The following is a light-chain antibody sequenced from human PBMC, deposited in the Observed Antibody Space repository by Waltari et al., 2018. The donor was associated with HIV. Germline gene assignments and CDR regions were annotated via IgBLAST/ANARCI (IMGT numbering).Light chain of an antibody. V-gene: IGKV3-20*01. CDR1: QSVSSSS. J-gene: IGKJ5*01. CDR3: QHDGSSVT. Sequence: EIVLTPSPGTLSVSPGERVTLSCRASQSVSSSSLVWYQQKPGKAPRLLNYGASSRAPGTPDRFSGSGSGTDFTLTSSGLDPEDFAVFYCQHDGSSVTFGQGTRLEIK. CDR2: GAS.